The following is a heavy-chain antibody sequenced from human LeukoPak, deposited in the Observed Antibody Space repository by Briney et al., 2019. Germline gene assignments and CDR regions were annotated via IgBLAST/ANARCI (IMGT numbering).Heavy chain of an antibody. CDR3: ARDRRQYSSSWYAFDY. CDR1: GGTFSSYA. CDR2: IMPIFGTA. D-gene: IGHD6-13*01. J-gene: IGHJ4*02. Sequence: SVKVSCKASGGTFSSYAISWVRQAPGQGLEWMGGIMPIFGTANYAQKFQGRVTITADESTSTAHMEVRSLRSEDTAVYYCARDRRQYSSSWYAFDYWGQGTLVTVSS. V-gene: IGHV1-69*01.